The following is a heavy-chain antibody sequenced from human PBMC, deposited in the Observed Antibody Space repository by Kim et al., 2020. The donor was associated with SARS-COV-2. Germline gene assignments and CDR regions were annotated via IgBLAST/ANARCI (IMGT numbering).Heavy chain of an antibody. Sequence: SETLSLTCTVSGGSISSYYWSWIRQPPGKGLEWIGYIYYSGSTNYNPSLKSRVTIPVDTSKNQFSLKLSSVTAADTAVYYCAGQPLLWPGGNWFDPWGQGTLVTVSS. CDR1: GGSISSYY. D-gene: IGHD3-10*01. CDR2: IYYSGST. CDR3: AGQPLLWPGGNWFDP. J-gene: IGHJ5*02. V-gene: IGHV4-59*01.